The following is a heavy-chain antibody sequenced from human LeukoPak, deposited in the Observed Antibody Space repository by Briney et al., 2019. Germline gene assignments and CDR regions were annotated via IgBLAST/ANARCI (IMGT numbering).Heavy chain of an antibody. CDR2: IYPRDGST. Sequence: ASVKVSCKASGYTFTSYDINWVRQAPGQGLEWMGMIYPRDGSTSYAQRFQDRVTVTRDTSTSTVHMELSGLRSEDTAVYYCARDQEGFDYWGQGTQVTVSS. CDR3: ARDQEGFDY. J-gene: IGHJ4*02. V-gene: IGHV1-46*01. CDR1: GYTFTSYD.